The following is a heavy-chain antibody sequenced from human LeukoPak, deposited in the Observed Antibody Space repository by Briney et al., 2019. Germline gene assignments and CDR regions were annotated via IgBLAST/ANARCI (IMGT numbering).Heavy chain of an antibody. CDR3: ARDSREQLVRWFDP. CDR2: IYYSGST. J-gene: IGHJ5*02. V-gene: IGHV4-31*03. D-gene: IGHD6-6*01. Sequence: SETLSPTCTVSGGSISSGGYYWSWIRQHPGKGLEWIGYIYYSGSTYYNPSLKSRVTISVDTSKNQFSLKLSSVTAADTAVYYCARDSREQLVRWFDPWGQGTLVTVSS. CDR1: GGSISSGGYY.